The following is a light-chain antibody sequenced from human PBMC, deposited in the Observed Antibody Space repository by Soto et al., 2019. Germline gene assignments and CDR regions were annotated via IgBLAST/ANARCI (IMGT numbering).Light chain of an antibody. V-gene: IGLV2-23*01. CDR2: EGS. CDR1: SSDVGGYNL. CDR3: CSYVGGDTYLI. J-gene: IGLJ2*01. Sequence: QSALTQPASVSGSPGQSITISCTGTSSDVGGYNLVSWYQQEPGKAPKLMIYEGSKRPSGVSNRFSGSKSGNTASLTISGLQAEDEAHYYCCSYVGGDTYLIFGGGTKLTVL.